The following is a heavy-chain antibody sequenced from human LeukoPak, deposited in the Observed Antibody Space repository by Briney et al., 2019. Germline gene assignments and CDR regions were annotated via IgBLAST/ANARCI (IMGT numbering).Heavy chain of an antibody. J-gene: IGHJ4*02. CDR2: INTNTGNP. V-gene: IGHV7-4-1*02. D-gene: IGHD4-17*01. CDR1: GYTFTSYD. CDR3: ARGYTKDMTSVTHFDY. Sequence: GASVKVSCKASGYTFTSYDINWVRQATGQGLEWMGWINTNTGNPTYAQGFTGRFVFSLDTSVSTAYLQTSSLKAEDTAVYYCARGYTKDMTSVTHFDYWGQGTLVTVSS.